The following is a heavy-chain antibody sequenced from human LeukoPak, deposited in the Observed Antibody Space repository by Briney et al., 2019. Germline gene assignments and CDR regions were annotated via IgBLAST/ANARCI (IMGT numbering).Heavy chain of an antibody. Sequence: GGSLRPSCAASGFTFSSYWMHWVRHTPGKGLVWVSRIKGDGSSTSYADSVKGRFTISRDNAKNTLYLQMNSLRAEDTAVYYCARDGYSFGHDFDYWGQGTLVTVSS. D-gene: IGHD5-18*01. CDR1: GFTFSSYW. J-gene: IGHJ4*02. CDR2: IKGDGSST. V-gene: IGHV3-74*01. CDR3: ARDGYSFGHDFDY.